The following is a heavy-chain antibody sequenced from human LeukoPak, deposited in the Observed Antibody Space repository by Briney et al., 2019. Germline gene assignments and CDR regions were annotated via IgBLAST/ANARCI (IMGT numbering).Heavy chain of an antibody. J-gene: IGHJ4*02. CDR3: ARFLRGYGDYDYFDY. D-gene: IGHD4-17*01. Sequence: GESLKISCKGSGYSFTSYWIGWVRQMPGKGLEWMGIIYPGDSDTRYSPSFQGQVTISADKSISTAYLQWSGLKASDTAMYYCARFLRGYGDYDYFDYWGQGTLVTVSS. CDR1: GYSFTSYW. CDR2: IYPGDSDT. V-gene: IGHV5-51*01.